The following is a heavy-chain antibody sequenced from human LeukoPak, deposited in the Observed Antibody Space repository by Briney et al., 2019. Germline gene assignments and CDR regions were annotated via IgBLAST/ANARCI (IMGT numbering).Heavy chain of an antibody. Sequence: PSETLSLTCTVSGGSISSSSYYWGWIRQPPGKGLEWIGSIYHSGSTYYNPSLKSRVTISVDTSKNQFSLKLSSVTAADTAVYYCARDLDRYSGYDLATRWFDPWGQGTLVTVSS. D-gene: IGHD5-12*01. CDR3: ARDLDRYSGYDLATRWFDP. J-gene: IGHJ5*02. V-gene: IGHV4-39*07. CDR1: GGSISSSSYY. CDR2: IYHSGST.